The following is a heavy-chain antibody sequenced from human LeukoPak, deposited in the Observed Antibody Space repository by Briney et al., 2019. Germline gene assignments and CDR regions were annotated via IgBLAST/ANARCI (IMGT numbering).Heavy chain of an antibody. CDR2: ISWNSGRI. V-gene: IGHV3-9*01. Sequence: GRSLRLSCAASGFTFDDYAMHWVRHAPGKGLEWVSGISWNSGRIAYADSVKGRFTISRDNAKNSLYLQMNSLRAEDTALYYCAKDIELGRIMITFGGVDYWGQGTLVTVSS. CDR3: AKDIELGRIMITFGGVDY. J-gene: IGHJ4*02. CDR1: GFTFDDYA. D-gene: IGHD3-16*01.